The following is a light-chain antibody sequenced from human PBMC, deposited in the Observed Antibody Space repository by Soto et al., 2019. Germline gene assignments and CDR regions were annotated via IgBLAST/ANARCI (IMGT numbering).Light chain of an antibody. CDR3: QQRQYWPPIT. CDR2: DAS. V-gene: IGKV3-11*01. CDR1: QSVSIN. J-gene: IGKJ5*01. Sequence: EIVLTQSPDTLSVSPGERATLSCRASQSVSINLAWYQQKPGQAPRLLIYDASNRATGIPARFTGSGSGTDFNLTISTLEPEDFAVYYCQQRQYWPPITFGQGTRLEIK.